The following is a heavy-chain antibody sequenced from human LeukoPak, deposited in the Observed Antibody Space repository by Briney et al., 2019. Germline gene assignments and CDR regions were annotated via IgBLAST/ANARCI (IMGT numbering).Heavy chain of an antibody. CDR3: AIMGDTFDI. D-gene: IGHD2-8*01. J-gene: IGHJ3*02. V-gene: IGHV1-2*02. Sequence: ASVKVSYKASGCTFTGYYMHWVRQAPGQGLEWMGSINPDSGDTNYAQNLQGRVTMTRDTSINTAYLDLSRLRSDDTAVYYCAIMGDTFDIWGQGTKVTVSS. CDR2: INPDSGDT. CDR1: GCTFTGYY.